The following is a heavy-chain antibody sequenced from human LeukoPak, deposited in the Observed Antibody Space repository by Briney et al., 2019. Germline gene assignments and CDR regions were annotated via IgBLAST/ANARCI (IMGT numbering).Heavy chain of an antibody. CDR3: AGADFRGVTIDY. Sequence: GGSLRLSCAASGFTFSSYAMHWVRQAPGKGLEWVAVISYDGSNKYYADSVKGRFTISRDNSKNTLYLQMNSLRAEDTAVYYCAGADFRGVTIDYWGQGTLVTVSS. CDR2: ISYDGSNK. V-gene: IGHV3-30*04. CDR1: GFTFSSYA. D-gene: IGHD3-10*01. J-gene: IGHJ4*02.